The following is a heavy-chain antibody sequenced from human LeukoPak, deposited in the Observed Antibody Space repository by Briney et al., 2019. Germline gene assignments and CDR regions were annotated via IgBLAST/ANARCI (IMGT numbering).Heavy chain of an antibody. V-gene: IGHV5-51*01. CDR3: ARLSSGGYNLDY. CDR1: GYSFSNYW. D-gene: IGHD5-24*01. CDR2: IYPSDSDT. Sequence: GESLKISCKGSGYSFSNYWIAWVRQMPGKGLEWMGIIYPSDSDTGYSPSFQGQVTISADKSISTAYLQWSSLKSSDTAMYYCARLSSGGYNLDYWGQGTLVTVSS. J-gene: IGHJ4*02.